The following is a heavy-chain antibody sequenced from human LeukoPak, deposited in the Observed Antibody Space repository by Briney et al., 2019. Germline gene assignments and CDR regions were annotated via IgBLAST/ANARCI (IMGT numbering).Heavy chain of an antibody. CDR1: GFTFSSYA. CDR2: ISYDGSNK. J-gene: IGHJ4*02. CDR3: ARQSGRYFDY. Sequence: PGGSLRLSCAASGFTFSSYAMHWVRQAPGKGLEWVAIISYDGSNKYYADSVKGRFTISRDNSKNTLYLQMNSLRAEDRAVYYCARQSGRYFDYWGQGTLVTVSS. V-gene: IGHV3-30*04.